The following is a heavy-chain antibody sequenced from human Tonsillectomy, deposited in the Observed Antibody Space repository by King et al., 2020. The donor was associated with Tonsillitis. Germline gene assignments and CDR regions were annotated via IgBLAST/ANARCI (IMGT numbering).Heavy chain of an antibody. V-gene: IGHV3-30*04. CDR1: GFSFSNYV. D-gene: IGHD6-6*01. CDR2: IATDGRYK. CDR3: ARLAARGEPNYDGMDV. J-gene: IGHJ6*04. Sequence: VQLVQSGGGVVQPGRSLRLSCAASGFSFSNYVMSWVPQAPGKGLEWVAVIATDGRYKYFADSVKGRFTISRDNSKSTLYLQMNSLRGEDTAVYYCARLAARGEPNYDGMDVWGKGTTVTVSS.